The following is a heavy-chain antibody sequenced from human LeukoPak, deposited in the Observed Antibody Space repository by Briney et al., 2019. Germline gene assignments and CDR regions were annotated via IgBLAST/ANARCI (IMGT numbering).Heavy chain of an antibody. V-gene: IGHV1-46*01. CDR1: GGTFSSYA. Sequence: ASVKVSCKASGGTFSSYAISWVRQAPGQGLEWMGIINPSGGSTSYAQKFQGRVTMTRDTSTSTVYMELSSLRSEDTAVYYCARVDTKVDTAADYWGQGTLVTVSS. J-gene: IGHJ4*02. CDR2: INPSGGST. CDR3: ARVDTKVDTAADY. D-gene: IGHD5-18*01.